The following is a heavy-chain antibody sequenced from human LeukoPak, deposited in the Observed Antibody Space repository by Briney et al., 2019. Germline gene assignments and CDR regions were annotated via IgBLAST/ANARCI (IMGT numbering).Heavy chain of an antibody. V-gene: IGHV1-18*01. CDR2: ISAYNGNT. J-gene: IGHJ4*02. CDR1: GYTFTSYG. Sequence: ASVKVSCKASGYTFTSYGISWVRQAPGQGLEWMGWISAYNGNTNYAQKLQGRVTMTTDTSTSTAYMELSSLRSEDTAVYYCARGLKYYYDSSGYCLGYWGQGTLVTVSS. D-gene: IGHD3-22*01. CDR3: ARGLKYYYDSSGYCLGY.